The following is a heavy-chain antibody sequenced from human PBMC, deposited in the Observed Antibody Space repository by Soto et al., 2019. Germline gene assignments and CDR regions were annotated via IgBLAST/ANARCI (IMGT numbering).Heavy chain of an antibody. J-gene: IGHJ4*02. V-gene: IGHV3-33*01. D-gene: IGHD5-18*01. CDR2: IWLDGSNK. CDR1: GFTFSSYG. Sequence: QVQLVESGGGVVQPGRSLRLSCAASGFTFSSYGMNWVRQAPGKGLEWVAVIWLDGSNKYYADSVKGRFTISRDNSKNTLYLQMTSLRAEDTAVYYCARGLWSFDYWGQGNLVTVSS. CDR3: ARGLWSFDY.